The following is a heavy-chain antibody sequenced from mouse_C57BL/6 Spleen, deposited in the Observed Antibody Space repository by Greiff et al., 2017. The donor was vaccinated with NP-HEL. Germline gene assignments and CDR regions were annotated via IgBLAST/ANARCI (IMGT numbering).Heavy chain of an antibody. V-gene: IGHV1-85*01. J-gene: IGHJ4*01. CDR1: GYTFTSYD. CDR3: ARWGYGYAMDY. Sequence: QVHVKQSGPELVKPGASVKLSCKASGYTFTSYDINWVKQRPGQGLEWIGWIYPRDGSTKYNEKFKGKATLTVDTSSSTAYRELHSLTSEDSAVYFCARWGYGYAMDYWGQGTSVTVSS. D-gene: IGHD1-1*02. CDR2: IYPRDGST.